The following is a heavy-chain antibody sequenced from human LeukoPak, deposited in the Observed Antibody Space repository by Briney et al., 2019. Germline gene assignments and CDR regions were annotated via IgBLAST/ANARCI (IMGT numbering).Heavy chain of an antibody. D-gene: IGHD1-26*01. CDR3: VRDHQWAFDY. V-gene: IGHV3-66*01. J-gene: IGHJ4*02. Sequence: GGSLRLSCAASGFTVSSNYMSWVRQAPGKGLEWVSVIYSGGSTYYADSVKGRFTISRDNSKNTLYLQMNSLRAEDTAVYFCVRDHQWAFDYWGQGTLVTVSS. CDR1: GFTVSSNY. CDR2: IYSGGST.